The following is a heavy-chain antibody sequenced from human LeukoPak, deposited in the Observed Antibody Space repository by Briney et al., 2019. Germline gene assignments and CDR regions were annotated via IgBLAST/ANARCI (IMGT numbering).Heavy chain of an antibody. Sequence: SVKVSCKASGGTFSSYAISWVRQAPGQGLEWMGRIIPILGIANYAQKFQGRVTITADKSTSTAYMELSSLRSEDTAVYYCARIGAVAGKGDRLNPDYWGQGTLVTVSS. CDR1: GGTFSSYA. CDR2: IIPILGIA. CDR3: ARIGAVAGKGDRLNPDY. J-gene: IGHJ4*02. V-gene: IGHV1-69*04. D-gene: IGHD6-19*01.